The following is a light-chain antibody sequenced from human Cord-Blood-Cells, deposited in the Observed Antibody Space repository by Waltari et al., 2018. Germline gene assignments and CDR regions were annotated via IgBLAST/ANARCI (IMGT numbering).Light chain of an antibody. CDR1: QSVSSSY. V-gene: IGKV3-20*01. Sequence: EIVLTQSPGTPPLSPGERATLPCRASQSVSSSYVAWYQQKPGHAPRLLIYGASSRATGIPDRFSGSGSGTDFTLTISRLEPEDFAVYYCQQYGSSPLYSFGQGTKLEIK. CDR3: QQYGSSPLYS. CDR2: GAS. J-gene: IGKJ2*03.